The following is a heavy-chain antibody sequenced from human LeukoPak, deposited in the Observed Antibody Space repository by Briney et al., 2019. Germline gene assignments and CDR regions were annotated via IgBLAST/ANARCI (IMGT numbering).Heavy chain of an antibody. CDR2: IWYDGSNK. J-gene: IGHJ4*02. Sequence: GGSLRLPCAVSGFPFSSYGMHWVRQSPEKGLEWVTVIWYDGSNKYYADSVKGRVTISRDNSKNTLYLQMNSLRAEDTAVYYCARDTQDEWQQLVPLGNWGQGTLVTVS. CDR1: GFPFSSYG. V-gene: IGHV3-33*08. D-gene: IGHD6-13*01. CDR3: ARDTQDEWQQLVPLGN.